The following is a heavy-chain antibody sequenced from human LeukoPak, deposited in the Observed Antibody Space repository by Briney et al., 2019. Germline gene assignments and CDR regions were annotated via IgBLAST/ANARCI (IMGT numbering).Heavy chain of an antibody. V-gene: IGHV4-34*01. CDR1: GGSFRGYY. Sequence: SETLSLTCAVYGGSFRGYYWSWVREPRGKGREWIGEINHSGSTNYNPSLKSRLTISLATSNNQFSLKLSSVTAADTAVYYCASYRGAFFQHWGQGTLVTVSS. CDR2: INHSGST. D-gene: IGHD4-23*01. CDR3: ASYRGAFFQH. J-gene: IGHJ1*01.